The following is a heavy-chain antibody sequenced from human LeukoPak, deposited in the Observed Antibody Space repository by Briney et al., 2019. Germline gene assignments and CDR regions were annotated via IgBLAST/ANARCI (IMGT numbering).Heavy chain of an antibody. CDR3: ARGNSMARFDY. J-gene: IGHJ4*02. CDR1: GGSFSGYY. Sequence: SETLSLTCAVYGGSFSGYYWSWIRQPPGKGLEWIGETNHSGSTNYNPSLKSRVTISVDTSKNQFSLKLSSVTAADTAVYFCARGNSMARFDYWGQGTLVTVS. CDR2: TNHSGST. V-gene: IGHV4-34*01. D-gene: IGHD3-10*01.